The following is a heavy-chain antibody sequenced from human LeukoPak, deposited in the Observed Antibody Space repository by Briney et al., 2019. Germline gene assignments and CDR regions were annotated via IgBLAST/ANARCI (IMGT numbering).Heavy chain of an antibody. D-gene: IGHD4-17*01. CDR3: ARVHGYYIGLYYFDY. CDR2: ISGNGDNT. J-gene: IGHJ4*02. Sequence: ASVKVSCKASGYTYTTYGISWVRQAPGQGLEWMGWISGNGDNTKYLQEFQGRVTMTTDTSTSTAYMDLRSLRSDDTAIYYCARVHGYYIGLYYFDYWGQGTLVTVSS. V-gene: IGHV1-18*01. CDR1: GYTYTTYG.